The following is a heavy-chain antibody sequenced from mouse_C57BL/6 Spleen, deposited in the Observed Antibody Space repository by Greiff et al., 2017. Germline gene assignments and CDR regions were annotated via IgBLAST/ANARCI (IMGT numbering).Heavy chain of an antibody. J-gene: IGHJ4*01. V-gene: IGHV1-42*01. CDR3: AYYYGSSFAMDY. CDR1: GYSFTGYY. Sequence: DVQLQESGPELVKPGASVKISCKASGYSFTGYYMNWVKQSPEKSLEWIGEINPSTGGTTYNQKFKAKATLTVDKSSSTAYMQLKSLTSEDSAVYYCAYYYGSSFAMDYWGQGTSVTVSS. D-gene: IGHD1-1*01. CDR2: INPSTGGT.